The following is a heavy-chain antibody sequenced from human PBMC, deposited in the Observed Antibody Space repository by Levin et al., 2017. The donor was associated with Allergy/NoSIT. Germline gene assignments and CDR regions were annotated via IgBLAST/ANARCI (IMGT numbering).Heavy chain of an antibody. D-gene: IGHD4-11*01. CDR3: AKETTTAPGGINCFDP. Sequence: GESLKISCAASGFSFSIHAMSWVRQAPGKGLEWVSTISGGGGDTYYADSVKGRFTVSRDNSKNTLYLRMNRLSAEDTAKYFCAKETTTAPGGINCFDPWGPGTLVTVSS. J-gene: IGHJ5*02. CDR1: GFSFSIHA. CDR2: ISGGGGDT. V-gene: IGHV3-23*01.